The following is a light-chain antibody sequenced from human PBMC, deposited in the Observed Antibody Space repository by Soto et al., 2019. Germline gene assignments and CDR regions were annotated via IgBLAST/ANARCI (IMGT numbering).Light chain of an antibody. CDR2: GAS. CDR1: QSVSSN. CDR3: QQYNEWPQT. J-gene: IGKJ1*01. Sequence: EIVMTQSPATLYESPGERATLSCRASQSVSSNLAWYLQKPGQAPRLLIYGASTRATDIPARFSGSGSGTEFTLTISSLQSEDFAVYYCQQYNEWPQTFGQGTKVEIK. V-gene: IGKV3-15*01.